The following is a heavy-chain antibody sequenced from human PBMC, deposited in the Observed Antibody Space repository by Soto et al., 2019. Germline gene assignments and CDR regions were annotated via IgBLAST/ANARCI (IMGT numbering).Heavy chain of an antibody. CDR2: IKQDGSEK. J-gene: IGHJ4*02. V-gene: IGHV3-7*03. CDR1: GFTFSSYW. Sequence: GGSLRLSCAASGFTFSSYWMSWVRQAPGKWLDWVANIKQDGSEKYYVDSVKGRFTISRDNAKNSLYLQMNSLRAEDPAVYYCARDSIVWGAYDYDSSGYFCFGCWGQGXLVTVYS. CDR3: ARDSIVWGAYDYDSSGYFCFGC. D-gene: IGHD3-22*01.